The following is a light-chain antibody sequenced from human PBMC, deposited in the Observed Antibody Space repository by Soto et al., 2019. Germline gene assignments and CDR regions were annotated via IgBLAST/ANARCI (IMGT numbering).Light chain of an antibody. CDR1: HTISSSY. Sequence: EIVFTQSPGTRSLSPGNGATLSCRASHTISSSYLAWYQQKPGQAPRLLIYDTSSRATGVPDRFSGSGSGTDFTLTISRLEPEDFAVYYCHQYGGSPGTLGQGTMVDI. CDR2: DTS. V-gene: IGKV3-20*01. J-gene: IGKJ1*01. CDR3: HQYGGSPGT.